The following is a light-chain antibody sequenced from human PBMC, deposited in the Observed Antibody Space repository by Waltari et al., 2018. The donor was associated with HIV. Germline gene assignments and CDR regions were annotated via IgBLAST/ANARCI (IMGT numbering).Light chain of an antibody. V-gene: IGLV2-14*01. CDR3: SSISGGTLV. CDR2: DAS. CDR1: DSHTDSFYS. Sequence: QSALTQPASMSGSPGQSITISCIRLDSHTDSFYSVSWYQPHPGKAPKLVIYDASSRPAGISSRFSGSQSGNTAFLTISGLQAEDEADFYCSSISGGTLVFGGGTTVTVL. J-gene: IGLJ1*01.